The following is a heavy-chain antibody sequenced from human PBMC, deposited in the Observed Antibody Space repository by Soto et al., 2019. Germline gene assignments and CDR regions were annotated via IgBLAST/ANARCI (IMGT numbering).Heavy chain of an antibody. D-gene: IGHD3-10*01. CDR3: SRETLWFGESLKS. V-gene: IGHV3-74*01. CDR2: INGDGSIT. Sequence: EVQLVESGGGSAQTGGSLRISCATSGFTFGSYWMAWFPQAPGKGLEWVSRINGDGSITTYADSVKGRFTISRDSAGNTLYLQMNNLRADDTAVYYCSRETLWFGESLKSGGRGTLVTVSS. J-gene: IGHJ4*02. CDR1: GFTFGSYW.